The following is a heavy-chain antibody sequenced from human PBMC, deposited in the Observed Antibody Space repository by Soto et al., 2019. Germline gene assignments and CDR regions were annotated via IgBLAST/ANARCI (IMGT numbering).Heavy chain of an antibody. CDR2: INHSGST. CDR3: ARHSRYHLTAMVRYYYYGMDV. CDR1: GESGGSVSGYY. J-gene: IGHJ6*02. V-gene: IGHV4-34*01. D-gene: IGHD5-18*01. Sequence: SETLSLTCAVYGESGGSVSGYYWSWIRQPQGKGLEWIGEINHSGSTNYNPSLKSRVTISVDTSKNQFSLKLSSVTAADTAVYYCARHSRYHLTAMVRYYYYGMDVWGQGTTVTVS.